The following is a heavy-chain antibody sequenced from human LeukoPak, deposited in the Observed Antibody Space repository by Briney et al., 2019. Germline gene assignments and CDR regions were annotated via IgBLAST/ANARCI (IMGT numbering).Heavy chain of an antibody. CDR1: GFIFRNFA. D-gene: IGHD6-13*01. V-gene: IGHV3-23*01. CDR2: VTSNSEGT. Sequence: GGSLRLSCAASGFIFRNFAMSWVRQAPGKGPECVSIVTSNSEGTYYTDSVKGRFIISRDNSKNMVYLQMNSLRAEDTAIYYCARGRGESSSWYEDYWGQGTLVTVS. CDR3: ARGRGESSSWYEDY. J-gene: IGHJ4*02.